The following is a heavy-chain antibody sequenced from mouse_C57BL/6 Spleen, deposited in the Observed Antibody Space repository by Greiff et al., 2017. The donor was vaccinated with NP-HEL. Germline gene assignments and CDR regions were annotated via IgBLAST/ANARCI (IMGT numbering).Heavy chain of an antibody. D-gene: IGHD1-1*01. CDR1: GYTFTSYW. Sequence: VKLQESGAELVKPGASVKLSCKASGYTFTSYWMHWVKQRPGRGLEWIGRIDPNSGGTKYNEKFKSKATLTVDKPSSTAYMQLSSLTSEDSAVYYCARSQFYYPYYFDYWGQGTTLTVSS. CDR2: IDPNSGGT. CDR3: ARSQFYYPYYFDY. V-gene: IGHV1-72*01. J-gene: IGHJ2*01.